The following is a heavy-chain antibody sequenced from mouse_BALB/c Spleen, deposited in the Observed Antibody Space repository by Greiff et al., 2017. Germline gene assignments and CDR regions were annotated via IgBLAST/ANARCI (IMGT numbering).Heavy chain of an antibody. CDR2: IYPGNSDT. D-gene: IGHD2-14*01. CDR1: GYTFTSYW. J-gene: IGHJ3*01. Sequence: EVQLQQSGTVLARPGASVKMSCKASGYTFTSYWMHWVKQRPGQGLEWIGAIYPGNSDTSYNQKFKGKAKLTAVTSTSTAYMELSSLTNEDSAVYYCTRPHRYDRAWFAYGGQGTLVTVSA. V-gene: IGHV1-5*01. CDR3: TRPHRYDRAWFAY.